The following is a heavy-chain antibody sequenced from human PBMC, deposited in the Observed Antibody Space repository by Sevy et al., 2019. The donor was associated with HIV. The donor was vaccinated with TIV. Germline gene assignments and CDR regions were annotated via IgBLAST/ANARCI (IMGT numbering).Heavy chain of an antibody. CDR3: ARDEGAGSHYSDY. CDR1: GFTFGSYA. D-gene: IGHD3-10*01. Sequence: GGSLRLSCAASGFTFGSYAMHWVRQAPGKGLEWVAVISYAGSNKYYADSVKGRFTISRDNSKNTLYLQMNSLRAEDTAVYYCARDEGAGSHYSDYWGQGTLVTVSS. V-gene: IGHV3-30-3*01. J-gene: IGHJ4*02. CDR2: ISYAGSNK.